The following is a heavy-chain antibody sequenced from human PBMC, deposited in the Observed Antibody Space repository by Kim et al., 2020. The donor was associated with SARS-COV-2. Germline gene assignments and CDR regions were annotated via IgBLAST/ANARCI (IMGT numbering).Heavy chain of an antibody. CDR2: YTRRRT. V-gene: IGHV4-4*07. J-gene: IGHJ4*02. Sequence: YTRRRTNYNPSLQSRVTMSVDMSKNQFSLKLSSVTAAYTAVYYCASALGHWGQGTLVTVSS. CDR3: ASALGH. D-gene: IGHD3-16*02.